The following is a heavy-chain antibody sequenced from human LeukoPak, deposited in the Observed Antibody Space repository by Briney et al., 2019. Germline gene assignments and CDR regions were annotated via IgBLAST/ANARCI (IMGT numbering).Heavy chain of an antibody. CDR1: GLTFSSHW. D-gene: IGHD4-17*01. CDR3: ARATTVTTIFDY. CDR2: IYSDGDT. V-gene: IGHV3-53*01. Sequence: GGSLRLSCAASGLTFSSHWMHWVRQAPGKGLEWVSIIYSDGDTHYADSVKGRFTISRDFSKNMVDLQMNSLRAEDTAVYYCARATTVTTIFDYWGQGTLVTVSS. J-gene: IGHJ4*02.